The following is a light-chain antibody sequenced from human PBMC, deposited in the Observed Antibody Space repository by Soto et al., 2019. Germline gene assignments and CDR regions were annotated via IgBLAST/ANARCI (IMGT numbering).Light chain of an antibody. CDR2: DVS. J-gene: IGLJ1*01. CDR1: SSDVGGYNY. Sequence: QSALTQPASVSGSPGQSITISCTGTSSDVGGYNYVSWYQQHPGKAPKLMIYDVSNRPSGVSNRFSGSKSGNTASLTISGLQAEDEADYYCRSDTSRSPLYGFGTGGRSPS. CDR3: RSDTSRSPLYG. V-gene: IGLV2-14*01.